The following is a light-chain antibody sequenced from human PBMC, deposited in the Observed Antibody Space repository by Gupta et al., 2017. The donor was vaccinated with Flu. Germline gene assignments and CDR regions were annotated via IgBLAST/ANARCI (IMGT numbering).Light chain of an antibody. CDR1: QSVGSY. V-gene: IGKV3-11*01. CDR3: QQRSNWPRYS. CDR2: DAS. J-gene: IGKJ2*01. Sequence: EIVLTQSPATLSLSPGERAILSCRASQSVGSYLAWFQQRPGQPPRLLIYDASHRATAIPARFSASGSGTDFTLTISNLEPEDFALYYCQQRSNWPRYSFGQGTKLEIK.